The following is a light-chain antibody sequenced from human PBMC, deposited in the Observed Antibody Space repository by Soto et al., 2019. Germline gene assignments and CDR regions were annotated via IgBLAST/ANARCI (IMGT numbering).Light chain of an antibody. CDR3: QLRSDWPPTYT. Sequence: EIVLTQSPATLSLSPGTGATLSCRASQIVTSSLAWYQQRPGQAPRLLIYDTFTRATGIPARFSAKGAGTDFTLTIGSLEPEDSAVYFCQLRSDWPPTYTFGQGTKVDIK. J-gene: IGKJ2*01. CDR1: QIVTSS. CDR2: DTF. V-gene: IGKV3-11*01.